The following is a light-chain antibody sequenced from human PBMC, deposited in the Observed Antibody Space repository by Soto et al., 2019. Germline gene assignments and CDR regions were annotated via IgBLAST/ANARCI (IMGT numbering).Light chain of an antibody. CDR1: QNINNNY. CDR2: GAS. Sequence: EYVLTQSPGTVSLSPGERATLSCRASQNINNNYLAWYQQKPGQPPRLLIYGASSRATGIPDRFSGSGSGTDFTLTISRLEPEDFALYYCQHHGISHITFGQGTRLEI. J-gene: IGKJ5*01. CDR3: QHHGISHIT. V-gene: IGKV3-20*01.